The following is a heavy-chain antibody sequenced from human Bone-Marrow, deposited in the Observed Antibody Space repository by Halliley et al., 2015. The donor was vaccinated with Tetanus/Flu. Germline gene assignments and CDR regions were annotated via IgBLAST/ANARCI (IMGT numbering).Heavy chain of an antibody. D-gene: IGHD3-16*01. J-gene: IGHJ1*01. CDR3: AKEMIQGTWVLDH. Sequence: GKTRYYADSVEGRFTISRDNSKKTLYLEMNSLRAEDTAVYYCAKEMIQGTWVLDHRGQGALVTVSS. CDR2: GKTR. V-gene: IGHV3-23*01.